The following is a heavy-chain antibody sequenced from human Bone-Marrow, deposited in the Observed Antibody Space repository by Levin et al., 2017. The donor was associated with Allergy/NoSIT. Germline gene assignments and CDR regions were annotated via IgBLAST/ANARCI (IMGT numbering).Heavy chain of an antibody. D-gene: IGHD5-24*01. J-gene: IGHJ6*02. CDR3: ARVQTYNFHMTYYYGMDV. Sequence: SVKVSCKASGGTFSSYSIIWMRQAPGQGLEWMGGITPMFGKVKYAENSQTFQGRVTITADKSTSTAYMELTSLRSADTAVYYCARVQTYNFHMTYYYGMDVWGQGTTVTVSS. CDR1: GGTFSSYS. V-gene: IGHV1-69*06. CDR2: ITPMFGKV.